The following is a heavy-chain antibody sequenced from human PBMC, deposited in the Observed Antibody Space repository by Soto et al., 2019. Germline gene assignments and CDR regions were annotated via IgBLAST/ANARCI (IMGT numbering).Heavy chain of an antibody. CDR2: INHSGST. V-gene: IGHV4-34*01. CDR3: ARVSGIYYYGMDV. CDR1: GGSFSGYY. Sequence: QVQLQQWGAGLLKPSATLSLTCAVFGGSFSGYYWSWIRQPPGKGLEWIGEINHSGSTNYNPSLKSGVTISVDTSKNQFSLKLSSVTAADTAVYYCARVSGIYYYGMDVWGQGTTVTVSS. D-gene: IGHD3-10*01. J-gene: IGHJ6*02.